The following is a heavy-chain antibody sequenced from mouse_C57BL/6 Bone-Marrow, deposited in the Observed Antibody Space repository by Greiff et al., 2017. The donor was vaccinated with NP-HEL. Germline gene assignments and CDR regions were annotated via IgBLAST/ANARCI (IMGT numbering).Heavy chain of an antibody. CDR2: ISDGGSYT. CDR3: ARATVVGYYYAMDY. Sequence: EVKLMESGGGLVKPGGSLKLSCAASGFTFSSYAMSWVRQTPEKRLEWVATISDGGSYTYYPDNVKGRFTISRDNAKNNLYLQMSHLKSEDTAMYYRARATVVGYYYAMDYWGQGTSVTVSS. D-gene: IGHD1-1*01. V-gene: IGHV5-4*03. CDR1: GFTFSSYA. J-gene: IGHJ4*01.